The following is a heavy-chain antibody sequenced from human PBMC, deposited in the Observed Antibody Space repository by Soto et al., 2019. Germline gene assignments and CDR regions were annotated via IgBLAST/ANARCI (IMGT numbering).Heavy chain of an antibody. D-gene: IGHD3-10*01. CDR1: RGSISSHY. V-gene: IGHV4-59*08. J-gene: IGHJ4*02. Sequence: TLSLSCTVSRGSISSHYWSWIRQPPGKGLKWIGYIYYSGSTNCNPSLKSRVTMSVDTSKNQFSLKLSSVTAADTAVYYCAVLRGDAAIDYWGQGTLVTVPS. CDR3: AVLRGDAAIDY. CDR2: IYYSGST.